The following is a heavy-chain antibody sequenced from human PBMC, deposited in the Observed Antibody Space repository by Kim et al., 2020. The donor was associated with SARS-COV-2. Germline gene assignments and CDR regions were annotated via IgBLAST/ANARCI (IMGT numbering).Heavy chain of an antibody. CDR2: ISWNSGSI. CDR3: AKGGRRIAVAWFDY. CDR1: GFTFGDYA. J-gene: IGHJ4*02. V-gene: IGHV3-9*01. Sequence: GGSLRLSCAASGFTFGDYAMHWVRQAPGKGLEWVSGISWNSGSIGYADSVKGRFTISRDNAKNSLYLQMNSLRAEDTALYYCAKGGRRIAVAWFDYWGQGTLVTVSS. D-gene: IGHD6-19*01.